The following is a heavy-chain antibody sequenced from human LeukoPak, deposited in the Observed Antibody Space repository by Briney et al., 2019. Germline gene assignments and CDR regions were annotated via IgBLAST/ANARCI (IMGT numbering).Heavy chain of an antibody. CDR1: GFSFSNFA. D-gene: IGHD4-17*01. V-gene: IGHV3-23*01. CDR3: AKGLYSDHPHYFDY. CDR2: VSGDGGTT. J-gene: IGHJ4*02. Sequence: GGSPRLSCAASGFSFSNFAVSWVRQAPGKGLEWVSVVSGDGGTTYYADSVEGRFTISRDNSQDTLYLQMNSLRAEDTAVYYCAKGLYSDHPHYFDYWGQGTLVTVSS.